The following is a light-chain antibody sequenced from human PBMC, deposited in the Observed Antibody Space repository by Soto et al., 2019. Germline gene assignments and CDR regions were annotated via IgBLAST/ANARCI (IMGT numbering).Light chain of an antibody. Sequence: DIQMTQSPSTLSASVGDRVTITCRASQSISSWWAWYQQKPGKAPKLLIYDASSLESGVPSRFSGSGSGTEFTLTISSLQPDDFATYYCQQYNSYSWLTFGGGTKVEIK. CDR2: DAS. J-gene: IGKJ4*01. CDR1: QSISSW. V-gene: IGKV1-5*01. CDR3: QQYNSYSWLT.